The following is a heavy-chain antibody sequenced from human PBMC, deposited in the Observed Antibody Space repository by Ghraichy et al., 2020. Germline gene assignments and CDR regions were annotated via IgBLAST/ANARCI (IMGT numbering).Heavy chain of an antibody. V-gene: IGHV4-34*01. J-gene: IGHJ4*02. D-gene: IGHD2-15*01. CDR2: INHSGST. CDR1: GGSFSGYY. Sequence: GSLRLSCAVYGGSFSGYYWSWIRQPPGKGLEWIGEINHSGSTNYNPSLKSRVTISVDTSKNQFSLKLSSVTAADTAVYYCARGVLTTPDYWGQGTVVTVSS. CDR3: ARGVLTTPDY.